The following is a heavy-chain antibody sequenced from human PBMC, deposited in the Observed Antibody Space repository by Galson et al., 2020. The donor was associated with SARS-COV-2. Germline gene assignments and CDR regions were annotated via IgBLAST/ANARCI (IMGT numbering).Heavy chain of an antibody. CDR1: GGSVYSPSYY. CDR3: VRARKDLRFYDWSLLAPNWIDS. CDR2: IYYGRTT. Sequence: SETLSLTCTVSGGSVYSPSYYWSWIRQPPGKGLEWIGYIYYGRTTYYRPSLKSRLSFSLDTSNNQLSLRLTSVTAADTAVYYCVRARKDLRFYDWSLLAPNWIDSWGQGTLVTVSS. D-gene: IGHD3-9*01. J-gene: IGHJ5*01. V-gene: IGHV4-30-4*01.